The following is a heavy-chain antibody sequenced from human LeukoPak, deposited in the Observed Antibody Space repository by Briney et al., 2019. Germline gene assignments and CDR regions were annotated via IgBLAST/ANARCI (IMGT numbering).Heavy chain of an antibody. CDR2: ISSSSSYI. J-gene: IGHJ4*02. CDR1: GFTFSSYS. V-gene: IGHV3-21*01. Sequence: GGSLRLSCAASGFTFSSYSMNWVRQAPGKGLEWVSSISSSSSYIYYADSVKGRFTISRDNAKNSLYLQMNSLRAEDTAVYYCARSGEWYINTGDYWGQGTLVTVSS. D-gene: IGHD3-3*01. CDR3: ARSGEWYINTGDY.